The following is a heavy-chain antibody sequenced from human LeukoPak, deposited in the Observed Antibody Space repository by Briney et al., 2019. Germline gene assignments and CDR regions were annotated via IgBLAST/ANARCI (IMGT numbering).Heavy chain of an antibody. V-gene: IGHV1-8*02. CDR2: MNPNSGNT. Sequence: ASVKVSCKASGYTFTNYAIHWVRQAPGQGLEWMGWMNPNSGNTGYAQKFQGRVTMTRNTSISTAYMELSSLRSEDTAVYYCARAEGMTHEREAAFDIWGQGTMVTVSS. CDR3: ARAEGMTHEREAAFDI. D-gene: IGHD1-1*01. J-gene: IGHJ3*02. CDR1: GYTFTNYA.